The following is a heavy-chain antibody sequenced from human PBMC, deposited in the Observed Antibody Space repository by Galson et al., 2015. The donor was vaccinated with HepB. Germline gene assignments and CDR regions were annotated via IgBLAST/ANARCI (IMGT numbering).Heavy chain of an antibody. V-gene: IGHV3-15*07. CDR3: TTVFLWFGGDY. Sequence: SLRLSCAASGFTVSSNYMNWVRQAPGKGLEWVGRIKSKTDGGTTDYAAPVKGRFTISRDDSKNTLYLQMNSLKTEDTAVYYCTTVFLWFGGDYWGQGTLVTVSS. J-gene: IGHJ4*02. CDR2: IKSKTDGGTT. CDR1: GFTVSSNY. D-gene: IGHD3-10*01.